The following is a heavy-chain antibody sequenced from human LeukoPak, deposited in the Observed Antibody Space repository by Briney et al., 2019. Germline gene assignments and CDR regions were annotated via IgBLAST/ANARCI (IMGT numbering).Heavy chain of an antibody. CDR1: GITFSNSW. D-gene: IGHD3-10*01. J-gene: IGHJ4*02. Sequence: GGSLRLSCAASGITFSNSWMCWVRQAPGKGLEWVANIKEDGSEKYYVNSVKGRFTISRDNAKNSLYLQMNSLRAEDTAVYYCARGGGSGSYYKRELDYWGQGTLVTVSS. V-gene: IGHV3-7*01. CDR2: IKEDGSEK. CDR3: ARGGGSGSYYKRELDY.